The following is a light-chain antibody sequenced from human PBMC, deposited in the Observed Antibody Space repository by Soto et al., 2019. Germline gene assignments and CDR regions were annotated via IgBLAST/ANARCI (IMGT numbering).Light chain of an antibody. V-gene: IGKV4-1*01. CDR2: WAS. CDR1: QSVLYSSNNKNY. J-gene: IGKJ2*01. Sequence: DIVMTQSPDSLAVSLGERATINCKSSQSVLYSSNNKNYLAWYQQKPGQPPKLLIYWASTRESGVPDRFSGSGSGTDFTLTISSLQPDDFATYYCQQYTTYPLTFGQGTKLEIK. CDR3: QQYTTYPLT.